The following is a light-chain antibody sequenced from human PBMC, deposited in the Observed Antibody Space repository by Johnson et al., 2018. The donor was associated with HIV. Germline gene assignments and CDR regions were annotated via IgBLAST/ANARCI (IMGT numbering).Light chain of an antibody. J-gene: IGLJ1*01. CDR2: DNN. Sequence: QSVLTQPPSVSAAPGQKVTISCSGSSSNIGNNYVSWYQQVPGTAPKLLIYDNNRRPSGIPDRFSGSKSGSSATLGITGLQTGDEADYYCGTWDTSPSVLYVFGTGTKVTVL. CDR3: GTWDTSPSVLYV. CDR1: SSNIGNNY. V-gene: IGLV1-51*01.